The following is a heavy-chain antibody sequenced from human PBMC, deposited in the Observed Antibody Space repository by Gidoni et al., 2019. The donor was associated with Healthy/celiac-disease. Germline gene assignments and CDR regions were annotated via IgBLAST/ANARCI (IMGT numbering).Heavy chain of an antibody. V-gene: IGHV3-30*18. Sequence: QVQLVESGGGVVQPGRSLRLSCAASGFTSSSYGMHWVRQAPGKGLEWVAVISYDGSNKYYADSVKGRFTISRDNSKNTLYLQMNSLRAEDTAVYYCAKFGQHPPSDAFDIWGQGTMVTVSS. D-gene: IGHD3-10*01. CDR1: GFTSSSYG. CDR2: ISYDGSNK. CDR3: AKFGQHPPSDAFDI. J-gene: IGHJ3*02.